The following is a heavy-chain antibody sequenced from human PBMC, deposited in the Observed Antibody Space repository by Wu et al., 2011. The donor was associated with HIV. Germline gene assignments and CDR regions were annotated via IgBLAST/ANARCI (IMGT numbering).Heavy chain of an antibody. CDR2: MNPNNGYT. Sequence: QVQLVQSGAEVRKPGASVKVSCKASGYTFSNYDINWVRQATGQGLEWMGWMNPNNGYTGYAQKFQGRVTMTRNTSISTAYMELSSLRSEDTAVYYCTTFLGYDVRGHSVNYFDNWGQGTLVTVSS. V-gene: IGHV1-8*02. D-gene: IGHD3-22*01. J-gene: IGHJ4*02. CDR1: GYTFSNYD. CDR3: TTFLGYDVRGHSVNYFDN.